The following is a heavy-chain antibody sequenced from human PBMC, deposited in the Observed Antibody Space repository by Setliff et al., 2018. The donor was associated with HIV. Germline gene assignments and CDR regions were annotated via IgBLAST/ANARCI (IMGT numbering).Heavy chain of an antibody. D-gene: IGHD2-21*01. V-gene: IGHV4-61*09. CDR2: VYSRGNT. Sequence: PSETLSLTCDVSGDSFTTTSHSWAWLRQPAGRGLEWIGHVYSRGNTDYNPSLASRVSILMSTPEIQFSLTLNSVTAADTAKYYCARGRLMGSSVLFFDFWGQGILVTVSS. J-gene: IGHJ4*02. CDR3: ARGRLMGSSVLFFDF. CDR1: GDSFTTTSHS.